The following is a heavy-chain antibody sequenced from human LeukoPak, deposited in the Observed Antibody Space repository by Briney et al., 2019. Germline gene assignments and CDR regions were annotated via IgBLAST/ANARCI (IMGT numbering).Heavy chain of an antibody. CDR1: GVTFSSYV. CDR2: ISGSDGST. Sequence: GGSLRLSCAASGVTFSSYVMSWVRQAPGKGLEWVSSISGSDGSTYYADSVKGRFTISRDNSKNTLYLQMNSLRVDDTAVYYCARASVWGSQQLVNWFDPWGQGTLVTVSS. CDR3: ARASVWGSQQLVNWFDP. D-gene: IGHD6-13*01. V-gene: IGHV3-23*01. J-gene: IGHJ5*02.